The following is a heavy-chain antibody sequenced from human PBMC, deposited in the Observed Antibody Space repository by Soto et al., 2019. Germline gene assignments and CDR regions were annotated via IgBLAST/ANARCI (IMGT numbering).Heavy chain of an antibody. V-gene: IGHV2-26*01. Sequence: QVTLKESGPVLVKPTETLTLTCTVSGFSLSNARMGVSLIRQPPGKALEWLAHIFSNDEKSYSTSLKSRLTSSKDTSKSQVVLTMTNMDPVDTATYYCARYRSSWYQLDNWFDPWGQGTLVTVSS. CDR3: ARYRSSWYQLDNWFDP. J-gene: IGHJ5*02. D-gene: IGHD6-13*01. CDR1: GFSLSNARMG. CDR2: IFSNDEK.